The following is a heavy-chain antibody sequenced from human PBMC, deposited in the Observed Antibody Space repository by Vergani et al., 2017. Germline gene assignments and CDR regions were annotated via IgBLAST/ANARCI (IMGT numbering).Heavy chain of an antibody. CDR1: GFTFSSYA. CDR3: AKARDPNCKGGNCYSYYYGLDL. D-gene: IGHD2-21*01. V-gene: IGHV3-23*01. CDR2: ISGSGGNA. J-gene: IGHJ6*02. Sequence: EVQLLESGGNLIQPGGSLRLSCGASGFTFSSYAMTWVRLAPGKGFQWVSAISGSGGNAFYTDSVKGRFTISRDNSKDTLYLQMNILRVEDTAIYYCAKARDPNCKGGNCYSYYYGLDLWGQGTTVTVSS.